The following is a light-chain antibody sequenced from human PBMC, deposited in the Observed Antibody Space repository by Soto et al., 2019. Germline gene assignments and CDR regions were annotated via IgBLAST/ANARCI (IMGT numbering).Light chain of an antibody. Sequence: DIQMTQSPSSLSASVGDRVTITCRASRSISNSLNWYQQKSGKVPRLLIYAASSLQPGVPSRFSGTGAGTAFTLAITSLQPEDSGSYYCQQSYSVPRFGPGTRVDLK. CDR1: RSISNS. V-gene: IGKV1-39*01. CDR2: AAS. J-gene: IGKJ1*01. CDR3: QQSYSVPR.